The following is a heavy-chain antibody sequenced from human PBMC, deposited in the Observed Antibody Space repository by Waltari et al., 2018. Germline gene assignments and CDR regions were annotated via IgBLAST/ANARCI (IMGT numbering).Heavy chain of an antibody. V-gene: IGHV4-4*02. CDR3: ASDRGRGLYLDS. Sequence: QVQLQESGPGLVKPSGTLSLTCTVPGDSISNNFFWSWVRQSPGKGLEWIGQVHQSGRSNYNPSLESRVTVSMDTSKNQFSLRVTSVTAADTAIYHCASDRGRGLYLDSWGQGTLVTVSP. CDR1: GDSISNNFF. CDR2: VHQSGRS. D-gene: IGHD2-15*01. J-gene: IGHJ4*02.